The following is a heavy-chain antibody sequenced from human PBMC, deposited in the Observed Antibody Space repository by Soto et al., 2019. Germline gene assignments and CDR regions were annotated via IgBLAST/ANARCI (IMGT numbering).Heavy chain of an antibody. Sequence: GASVKVSCKASGYTFTSYAMNWVRQAPGQRLEWMGWINAGNGNTKYSQKFQGRVTITRDTSASTAYMELSSLRSEDTAVYYCARVGVQRLVVPAAIRAFDIWGQGTMVTVSS. D-gene: IGHD2-2*01. CDR3: ARVGVQRLVVPAAIRAFDI. CDR1: GYTFTSYA. V-gene: IGHV1-3*01. CDR2: INAGNGNT. J-gene: IGHJ3*02.